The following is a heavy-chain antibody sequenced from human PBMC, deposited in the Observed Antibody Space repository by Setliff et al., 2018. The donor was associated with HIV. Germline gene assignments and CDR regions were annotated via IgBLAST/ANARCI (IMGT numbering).Heavy chain of an antibody. CDR3: ASEAWTSYRSSSGYYYYYMDV. Sequence: SETLSLTCTVSGDSVSSASYYWSWIRQPPGKGLEWIASIYHSGSTYYNPSLKSRVTISVDTSKNQFSLKLSSVTAADTAVYYCASEAWTSYRSSSGYYYYYMDVWGKGTTVTVSS. CDR1: GDSVSSASYY. D-gene: IGHD6-6*01. V-gene: IGHV4-39*07. CDR2: IYHSGST. J-gene: IGHJ6*03.